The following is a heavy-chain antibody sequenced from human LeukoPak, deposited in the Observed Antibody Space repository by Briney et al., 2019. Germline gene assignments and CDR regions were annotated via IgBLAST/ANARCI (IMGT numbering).Heavy chain of an antibody. V-gene: IGHV3-23*01. Sequence: GGSLRLSCAASGFTFTSYAMSWVRQAPGKGLEWVSAASGSGGSTFYADSVKGRFTISRDNSKNTLYLQMNSLRAEDTAVYYCARDAILLWFGELFFDYWGQGTLVTVSS. CDR2: ASGSGGST. J-gene: IGHJ4*02. CDR3: ARDAILLWFGELFFDY. D-gene: IGHD3-10*01. CDR1: GFTFTSYA.